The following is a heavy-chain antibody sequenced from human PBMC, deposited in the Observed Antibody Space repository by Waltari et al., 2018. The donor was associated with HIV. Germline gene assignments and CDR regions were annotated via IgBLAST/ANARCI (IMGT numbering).Heavy chain of an antibody. CDR3: ARPGLAYCGGDCYYHF. Sequence: VQLVQSGTEVKKPGEYLTISCKASGYRVTTYWLAWVRQRPGKGLEWMGIVYPGDSETRYSPSFEGQVTISVDKSIATAYLQWSSLKASDSAVYYCARPGLAYCGGDCYYHFWGQGTLVSVSS. D-gene: IGHD2-21*02. CDR1: GYRVTTYW. CDR2: VYPGDSET. J-gene: IGHJ4*02. V-gene: IGHV5-51*01.